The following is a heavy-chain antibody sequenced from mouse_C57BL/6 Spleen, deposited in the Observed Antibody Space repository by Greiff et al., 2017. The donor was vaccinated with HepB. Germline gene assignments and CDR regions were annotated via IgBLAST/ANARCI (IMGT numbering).Heavy chain of an antibody. Sequence: KLVESFGFLFKPLWSLQLSCAASGFTFSISAMSFVRPTPEKRLEWVATISDGGSYTYYPDNVKGRFTISRDNAKNNLYLQMSHLKSEDTAMYYCARGIYYGYDGYAMDYWGQGTSVTVSS. CDR1: GFTFSISA. J-gene: IGHJ4*01. D-gene: IGHD2-2*01. V-gene: IGHV5-4*03. CDR3: ARGIYYGYDGYAMDY. CDR2: ISDGGSYT.